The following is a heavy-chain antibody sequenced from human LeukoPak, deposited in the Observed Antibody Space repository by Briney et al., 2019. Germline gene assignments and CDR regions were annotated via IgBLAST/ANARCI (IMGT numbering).Heavy chain of an antibody. V-gene: IGHV4-39*01. CDR3: ARGRQWLAGYFDY. CDR2: IYYSGST. D-gene: IGHD6-19*01. Sequence: SETLSLTCTVSGGSISSSSYYWGWIRQPPGKGLEWIGSIYYSGSTYYNPSLKSRVTISVDTSKNQFSLKLSSVTAADTAVYYCARGRQWLAGYFDYWGQGTLVTVSS. CDR1: GGSISSSSYY. J-gene: IGHJ4*02.